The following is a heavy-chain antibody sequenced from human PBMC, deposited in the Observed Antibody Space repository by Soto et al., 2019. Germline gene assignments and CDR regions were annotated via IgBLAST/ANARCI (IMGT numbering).Heavy chain of an antibody. Sequence: EVQLVESGGGLVQPGGSLRLSCAASGFTFSSYSMNWVRQAPGKGLEWVSYISSSSSTIYYADSVKGRFTISRDNAKNXXYLQMNSRRDEDTAVYYCARESRFLEWLSLNWFDPWGQGTRVTVSS. V-gene: IGHV3-48*02. D-gene: IGHD3-3*01. CDR3: ARESRFLEWLSLNWFDP. CDR1: GFTFSSYS. CDR2: ISSSSSTI. J-gene: IGHJ5*02.